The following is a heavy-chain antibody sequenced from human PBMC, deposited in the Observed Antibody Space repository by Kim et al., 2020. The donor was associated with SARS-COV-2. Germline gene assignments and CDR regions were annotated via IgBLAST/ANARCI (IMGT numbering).Heavy chain of an antibody. V-gene: IGHV4-34*01. CDR1: GGSFSGYY. CDR3: ARGKMATIRRRFDY. CDR2: INHSGST. J-gene: IGHJ4*02. D-gene: IGHD5-12*01. Sequence: SETLSLTCAVYGGSFSGYYWSWIRQPPGKGLEWIGEINHSGSTNYNPSLKSRVTISVDTSKNQFSLKLSSVTAADTAVYYCARGKMATIRRRFDYWGQGTLVTVSS.